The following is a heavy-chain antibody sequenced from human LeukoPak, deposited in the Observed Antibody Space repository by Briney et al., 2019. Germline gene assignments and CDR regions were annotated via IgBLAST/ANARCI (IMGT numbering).Heavy chain of an antibody. J-gene: IGHJ6*02. D-gene: IGHD2-2*01. CDR3: ARDAPESGCYDSSHYGMDV. CDR2: ISAYNGNT. Sequence: ASVKVSCKASGYTFTSYGISWVRQAPGQGLEWMGWISAYNGNTNYAQRLQGRVTMTTDTSTSTAYMELRSLRSDDTAVYYCARDAPESGCYDSSHYGMDVWGQGTTVTVSS. V-gene: IGHV1-18*01. CDR1: GYTFTSYG.